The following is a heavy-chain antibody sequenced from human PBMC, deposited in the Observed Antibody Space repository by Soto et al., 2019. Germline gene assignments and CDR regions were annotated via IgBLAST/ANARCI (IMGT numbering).Heavy chain of an antibody. CDR3: ARGDGGGSGAPASYYYAGLDV. CDR1: GFTFSSYA. D-gene: IGHD3-10*01. V-gene: IGHV3-23*01. CDR2: VSAGGDMT. J-gene: IGHJ6*02. Sequence: DVQLLESGGDLVQPGGSLRLSCAASGFTFSSYAMSWVRQAPGKGLEWVSSVSAGGDMTYYSDSVKGRFTISRDNSNNALFLQMNSLRAEDTALYYCARGDGGGSGAPASYYYAGLDVWGQGTTVTVSS.